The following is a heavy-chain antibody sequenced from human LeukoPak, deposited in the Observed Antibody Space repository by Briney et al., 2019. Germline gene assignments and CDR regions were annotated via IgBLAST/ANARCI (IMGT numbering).Heavy chain of an antibody. CDR3: AKDGKHEEDYYYYYYMDV. CDR1: GFTFSSYA. D-gene: IGHD1-26*01. Sequence: GGSLRLSCAASGFTFSSYAMSWVRQAPGKGLEWVSAISGSGGSTYYADSVKGRFTISRDNSKNTLYLQMNSLRAEDTAVYYCAKDGKHEEDYYYYYYMDVWGKGTTVTVPS. V-gene: IGHV3-23*01. J-gene: IGHJ6*03. CDR2: ISGSGGST.